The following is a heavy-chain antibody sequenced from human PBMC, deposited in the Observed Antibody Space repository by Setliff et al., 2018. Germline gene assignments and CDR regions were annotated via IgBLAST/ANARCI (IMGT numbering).Heavy chain of an antibody. J-gene: IGHJ4*02. CDR3: VRAGMASVNRKGVFEY. V-gene: IGHV1-46*01. Sequence: GASVKVSCKASGYSFTSYYMYWLRQAPGQGPEWIGIINIGGGSTSYAQRFEDRVTMTRDTSTSTVYLEVTSLRSEDTAVYYCVRAGMASVNRKGVFEYWGQGTLVTVSS. CDR2: INIGGGST. D-gene: IGHD3-10*01. CDR1: GYSFTSYY.